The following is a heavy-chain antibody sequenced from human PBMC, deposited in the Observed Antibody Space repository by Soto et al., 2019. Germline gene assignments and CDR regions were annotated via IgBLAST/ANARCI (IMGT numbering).Heavy chain of an antibody. V-gene: IGHV4-30-4*01. Sequence: PSETLSLTCTVSGGSISSGNYYWSWIRQPPGKGLEWIGFISYSGSTYYNASLKCRVTISVDTSMNQFSLSLSFVTAADTAVYYCARLNGYCVSTGCHGYYGMDVWGEGTTVTVSS. CDR2: ISYSGST. CDR1: GGSISSGNYY. D-gene: IGHD2-2*03. J-gene: IGHJ6*04. CDR3: ARLNGYCVSTGCHGYYGMDV.